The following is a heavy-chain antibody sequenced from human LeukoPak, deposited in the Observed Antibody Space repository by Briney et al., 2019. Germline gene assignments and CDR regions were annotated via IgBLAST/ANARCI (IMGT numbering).Heavy chain of an antibody. V-gene: IGHV3-30*02. CDR3: AKEGGSGSYYNVRTFDY. CDR1: GFTFSSYG. J-gene: IGHJ4*02. CDR2: IRYDGSNK. D-gene: IGHD3-10*01. Sequence: GGSLRLSCAASGFTFSSYGMHWVRQAPGKGLEWVAFIRYDGSNKYYADSVKGRFTISRDNSKNTLYLQMNSLRAEDTAGYYCAKEGGSGSYYNVRTFDYWGQGTLVTVSS.